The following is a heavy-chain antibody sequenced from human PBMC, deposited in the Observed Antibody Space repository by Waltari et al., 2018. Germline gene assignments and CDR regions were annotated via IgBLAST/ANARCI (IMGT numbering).Heavy chain of an antibody. CDR2: FDPEDGET. Sequence: QVQLVQSGAEVKKPGASVKVSCKVSGYTLTELSMHWVRQAPGKGLEWMGGFDPEDGETIYAQKCQGRVTMTEDTSTDTAYMERSSLRSEDTAVYYCATGTRGYGIKSLPFDYWGQGTLVTVSS. CDR3: ATGTRGYGIKSLPFDY. V-gene: IGHV1-24*01. D-gene: IGHD1-20*01. J-gene: IGHJ4*02. CDR1: GYTLTELS.